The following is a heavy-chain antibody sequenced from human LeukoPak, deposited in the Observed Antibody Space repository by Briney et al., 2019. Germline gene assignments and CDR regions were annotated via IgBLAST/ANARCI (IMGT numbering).Heavy chain of an antibody. D-gene: IGHD6-19*01. CDR2: IYTSGST. J-gene: IGHJ4*02. CDR3: ARVSMAVADYYFDY. V-gene: IGHV4-4*07. Sequence: SETLSLTCTVSGGSISSYYWSWIRQPAGKGLEWIGRIYTSGSTNYNPSLKSRVTISVDTSKNQFSLKLSSVTAADTAVYYCARVSMAVADYYFDYWGQGTLVTVSS. CDR1: GGSISSYY.